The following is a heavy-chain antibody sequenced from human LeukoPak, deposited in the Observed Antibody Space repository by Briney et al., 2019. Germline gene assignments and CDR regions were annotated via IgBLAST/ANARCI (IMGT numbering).Heavy chain of an antibody. J-gene: IGHJ4*02. V-gene: IGHV3-30*04. CDR1: GFTFSSYA. CDR3: ARDTLWSYDSSGYYDY. CDR2: ISYDGSNK. D-gene: IGHD3-22*01. Sequence: GGSLRLSCAASGFTFSSYAMHWVRQAPGKGLEWVAVISYDGSNKYYADSVKGRFTISRDNSKNTLYLQMNSLRAEDTAVYYCARDTLWSYDSSGYYDYWGQGTLVTVSS.